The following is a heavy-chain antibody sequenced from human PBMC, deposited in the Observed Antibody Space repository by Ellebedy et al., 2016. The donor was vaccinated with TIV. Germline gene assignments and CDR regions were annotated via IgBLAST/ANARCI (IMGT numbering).Heavy chain of an antibody. V-gene: IGHV3-23*01. CDR3: AKGRSGTYIHHAFDY. Sequence: GESLKISCAASGFTFNSYAMSWVRQAPGKGLEWVSTISNTGSRTYYADSVEGRFIISRDTSKNTLYLQMNSLRAEDTAIYYCAKGRSGTYIHHAFDYWGQGTLVTVSS. D-gene: IGHD1-14*01. CDR1: GFTFNSYA. J-gene: IGHJ4*02. CDR2: ISNTGSRT.